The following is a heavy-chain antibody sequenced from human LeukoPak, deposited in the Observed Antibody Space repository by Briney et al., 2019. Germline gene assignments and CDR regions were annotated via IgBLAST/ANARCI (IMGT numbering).Heavy chain of an antibody. V-gene: IGHV3-53*01. D-gene: IGHD6-19*01. CDR1: GFTVSFNY. CDR2: IYSGGST. J-gene: IGHJ6*03. Sequence: GGSLRLSCAASGFTVSFNYMSWVRQAPGKGLEWIAVIYSGGSTYYADSVKGRFTISRDDSKNTLYLQMNSLRAEDTAIYYCARAQWRTYSYYYMDVWGKGTTVTVSS. CDR3: ARAQWRTYSYYYMDV.